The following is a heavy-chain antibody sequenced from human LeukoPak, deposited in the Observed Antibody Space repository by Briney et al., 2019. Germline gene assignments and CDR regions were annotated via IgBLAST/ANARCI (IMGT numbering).Heavy chain of an antibody. D-gene: IGHD2-15*01. CDR1: GYTFTSYD. J-gene: IGHJ6*03. CDR3: ARGREWWISPPGHYMDV. CDR2: MNPNSGNT. Sequence: ASVKVSCKASGYTFTSYDINWVRQATGQGLEWMGWMNPNSGNTGYAQKFQGRVTMTRNTSISTAYMELSSLRSEDTAVYYCARGREWWISPPGHYMDVWGKGTTVTISS. V-gene: IGHV1-8*01.